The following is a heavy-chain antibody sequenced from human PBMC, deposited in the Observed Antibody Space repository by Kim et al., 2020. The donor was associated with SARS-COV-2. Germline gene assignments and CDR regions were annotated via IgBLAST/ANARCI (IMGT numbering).Heavy chain of an antibody. D-gene: IGHD1-1*01. Sequence: GDTDYADSVNGRFTISKDNSERTLYLQMNSLRAEDTAVYYCAKDTTPFHRGQGTLVTVS. V-gene: IGHV3-23*01. CDR2: GDT. J-gene: IGHJ4*02. CDR3: AKDTTPFH.